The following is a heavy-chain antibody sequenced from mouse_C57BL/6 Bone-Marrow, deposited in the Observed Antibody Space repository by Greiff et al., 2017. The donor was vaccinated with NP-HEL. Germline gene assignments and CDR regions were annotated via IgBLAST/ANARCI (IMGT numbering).Heavy chain of an antibody. J-gene: IGHJ4*01. CDR2: LSDGGSYT. CDR1: GFTFSSYA. CDR3: AREPGSSYVYYYAMDY. D-gene: IGHD1-1*01. V-gene: IGHV5-4*01. Sequence: EVQLVESGGGLVKPGGSLKLSCAASGFTFSSYALSWVRQTPEKRLEWVATLSDGGSYTYYPDNVKGRFTISRDNAKNNLYLQMSHLKSEDTAMYYCAREPGSSYVYYYAMDYWGQGTSVTVSS.